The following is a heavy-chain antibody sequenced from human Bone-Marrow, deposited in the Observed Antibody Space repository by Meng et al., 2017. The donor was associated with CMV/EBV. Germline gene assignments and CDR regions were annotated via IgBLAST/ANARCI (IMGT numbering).Heavy chain of an antibody. CDR1: GLTFSSFW. V-gene: IGHV3-74*01. Sequence: GESLKISCAASGLTFSSFWMHWVRQGPGKGLVWVSHINSDGSRTRYADSVKGRFTISRDNAKNTLYLQMNRLRAEDTAVYYCERGLIRGTDYWGQGTLVTVSS. CDR3: ERGLIRGTDY. D-gene: IGHD1-26*01. J-gene: IGHJ4*02. CDR2: INSDGSRT.